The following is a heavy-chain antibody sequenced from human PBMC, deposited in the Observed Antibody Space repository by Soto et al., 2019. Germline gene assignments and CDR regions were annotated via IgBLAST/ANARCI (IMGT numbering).Heavy chain of an antibody. CDR2: ITTSSTSI. J-gene: IGHJ3*02. Sequence: EVQLVESGGGLVKPGGSLRRPCATSGFTFSSYSIDLGHQAAGKGLEWVSTITTSSTSIYYADSVKGRFTIPRDNAKNSLYLQMNSLRVEDTAVYYCARVQWLASHIWGQGTMVTVSS. V-gene: IGHV3-21*01. CDR1: GFTFSSYS. D-gene: IGHD6-19*01. CDR3: ARVQWLASHI.